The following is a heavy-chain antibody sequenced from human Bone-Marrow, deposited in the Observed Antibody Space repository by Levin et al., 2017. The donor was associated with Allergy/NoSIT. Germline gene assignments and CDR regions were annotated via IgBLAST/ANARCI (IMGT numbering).Heavy chain of an antibody. D-gene: IGHD3-22*01. CDR3: ARGYDRIWLGYYSYYAMDV. V-gene: IGHV3-33*01. J-gene: IGHJ6*02. Sequence: GGSLRLSCVASGFTFSSFGMQWVRQAPGKGLEWVALIWFDGSETYYADSVKGRFTISRDNSKSTLYLQMNSLRDEDTAVYFCARGYDRIWLGYYSYYAMDVWGQGTTVSV. CDR1: GFTFSSFG. CDR2: IWFDGSET.